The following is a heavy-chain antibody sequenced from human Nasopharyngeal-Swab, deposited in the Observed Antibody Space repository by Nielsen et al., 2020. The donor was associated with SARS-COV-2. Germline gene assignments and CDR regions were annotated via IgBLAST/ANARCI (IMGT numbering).Heavy chain of an antibody. CDR2: IDPSDSYT. CDR3: ATLTVGGNNWFDP. D-gene: IGHD4-23*01. Sequence: VRQMPGKGLAWMGRIDPSDSYTNYSPPFQGHVTISADKSISTAYLQWSSLKASDTAMYYCATLTVGGNNWFDPWDQGTLVTVSS. J-gene: IGHJ5*02. V-gene: IGHV5-10-1*01.